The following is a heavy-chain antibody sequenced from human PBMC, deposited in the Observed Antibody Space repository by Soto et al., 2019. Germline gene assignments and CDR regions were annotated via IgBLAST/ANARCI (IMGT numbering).Heavy chain of an antibody. Sequence: PSETLSLTCTVSGGSISSGGYYWSWIRQHPGKGREGIGYIYYSGTTYYNPSLKSRVTISVDKSKSQLSLKLSSVTAPDTAVYYCARQIYDSSAYYYAYWGQGTLVTVSS. V-gene: IGHV4-31*03. CDR3: ARQIYDSSAYYYAY. CDR1: GGSISSGGYY. J-gene: IGHJ4*02. CDR2: IYYSGTT. D-gene: IGHD3-22*01.